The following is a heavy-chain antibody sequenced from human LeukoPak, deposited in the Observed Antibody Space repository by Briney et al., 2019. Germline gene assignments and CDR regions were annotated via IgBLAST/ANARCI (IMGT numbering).Heavy chain of an antibody. D-gene: IGHD4-17*01. Sequence: GESLKISCKGSGYSYTYWIGWVRQMPGKGLEWMGIIYSGDSHTKYSPSFQGRVTISADKSISTAYLQWSSLEASDTAMYYCASARHGDYVWDYWGQGTLVTVSS. CDR2: IYSGDSHT. CDR3: ASARHGDYVWDY. V-gene: IGHV5-51*01. CDR1: GYSYTYW. J-gene: IGHJ4*02.